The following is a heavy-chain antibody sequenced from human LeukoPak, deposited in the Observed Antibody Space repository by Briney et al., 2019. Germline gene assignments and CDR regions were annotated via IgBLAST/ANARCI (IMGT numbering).Heavy chain of an antibody. V-gene: IGHV3-74*01. CDR1: GFTFSSYA. CDR3: ARSRAVAGFYYYYYGMDV. Sequence: GGSLRLSCAASGFTFSSYAMHWVRQAPGKGLVWVSRINSDGSSTSYADSVKGRFTISRDNAKNTLYLQMNSLRAEDTAVYYCARSRAVAGFYYYYYGMDVWGQGTTVTVSS. CDR2: INSDGSST. J-gene: IGHJ6*02. D-gene: IGHD6-19*01.